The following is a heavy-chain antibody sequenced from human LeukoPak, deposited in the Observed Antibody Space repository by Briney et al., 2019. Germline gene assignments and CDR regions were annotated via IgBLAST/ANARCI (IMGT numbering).Heavy chain of an antibody. D-gene: IGHD2-2*01. CDR3: ARRGALYCSSTSCQRLGDAFDI. CDR2: ISGSGGST. Sequence: GGSLRLSCAASGFTFSSYAMSWVRQAPGKGLEWVSAISGSGGSTYYADSVKGRFTISRDNSKNTLYLQMNSLRAEDTAVYYCARRGALYCSSTSCQRLGDAFDIWGQGTMVTVSS. V-gene: IGHV3-23*01. CDR1: GFTFSSYA. J-gene: IGHJ3*02.